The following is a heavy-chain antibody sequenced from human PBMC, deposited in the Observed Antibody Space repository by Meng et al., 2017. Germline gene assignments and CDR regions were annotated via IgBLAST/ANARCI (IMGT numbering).Heavy chain of an antibody. Sequence: SETLSLTCAVSGYSISSGYYWGWIRQPPGKGLEWIGSIYHSGSTYYNPSLKSRVTISVDTSKNQFSLKLSSVTAADTAVYYCARDRYSSGWYYYYGMDVWGQGTTVTVSS. CDR1: GYSISSGYY. V-gene: IGHV4-38-2*02. J-gene: IGHJ6*02. D-gene: IGHD6-19*01. CDR3: ARDRYSSGWYYYYGMDV. CDR2: IYHSGST.